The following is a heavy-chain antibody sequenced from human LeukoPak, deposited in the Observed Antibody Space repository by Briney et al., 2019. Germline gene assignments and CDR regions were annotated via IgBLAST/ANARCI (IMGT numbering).Heavy chain of an antibody. Sequence: GAAVKVSFKGSGCTFSSYAISWVRQAPGQGLEWMGVIIPFFGTAKYAQKFQGRVTITPDTTTSTAYMEISSLRSEDTAVYYSARAGNYYYGIDVWGKGATVTVSS. D-gene: IGHD1-26*01. J-gene: IGHJ6*04. CDR1: GCTFSSYA. CDR2: IIPFFGTA. CDR3: ARAGNYYYGIDV. V-gene: IGHV1-69*06.